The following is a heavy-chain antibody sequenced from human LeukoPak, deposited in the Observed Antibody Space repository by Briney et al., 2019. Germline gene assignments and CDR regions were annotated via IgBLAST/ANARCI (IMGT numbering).Heavy chain of an antibody. CDR1: GYTFINYY. V-gene: IGHV1-2*02. D-gene: IGHD2-8*01. Sequence: ASVKVSCKASGYTFINYYIHWVRQAPGQGLEWMGWINPNSGGTNYAQKFQDRVTVTRDTSTSTAYMELSGLRADDTAAYYCARVEYCTKGVCINFDLWGQGTLVTVSS. J-gene: IGHJ4*02. CDR2: INPNSGGT. CDR3: ARVEYCTKGVCINFDL.